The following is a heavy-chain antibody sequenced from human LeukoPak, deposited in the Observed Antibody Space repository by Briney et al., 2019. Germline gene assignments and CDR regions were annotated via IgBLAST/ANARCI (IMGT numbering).Heavy chain of an antibody. J-gene: IGHJ4*02. CDR3: ERAQRYARKLLPIYYFDY. Sequence: GGSLRLSCADSVFMLSSSEMSWVRQGPGMGLGSVSYISSSASTIYYADSVKRQYTISRDIAKHSIYLQMNSVRAKDTAVYYCERAQRYARKLLPIYYFDYWGQGTLVTVSS. CDR2: ISSSASTI. CDR1: VFMLSSSE. V-gene: IGHV3-48*03. D-gene: IGHD1-14*01.